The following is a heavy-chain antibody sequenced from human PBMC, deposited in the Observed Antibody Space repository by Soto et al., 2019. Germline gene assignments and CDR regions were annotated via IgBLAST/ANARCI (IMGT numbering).Heavy chain of an antibody. V-gene: IGHV3-30-3*01. CDR2: ISYDGSNK. D-gene: IGHD3-22*01. CDR3: ARDPKVVVIEGYFDL. Sequence: QVQLVESGGGVVQPGRSLRLSCAASGFTFSSYAMHWVRQAPGKGLEWVAVISYDGSNKYYADSVKGRFTISRDNSKNKLYLQMNRLRAEDTAVYYCARDPKVVVIEGYFDLWGRGTLVTVSS. J-gene: IGHJ2*01. CDR1: GFTFSSYA.